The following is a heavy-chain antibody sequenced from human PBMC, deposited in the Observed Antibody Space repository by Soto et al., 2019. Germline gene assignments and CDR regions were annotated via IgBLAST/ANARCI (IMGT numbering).Heavy chain of an antibody. D-gene: IGHD3-10*01. CDR1: SGSISSSNW. CDR2: IYHSGST. V-gene: IGHV4-4*02. J-gene: IGHJ6*03. CDR3: ARGSMVRGVIITHYYMDV. Sequence: QVQLQESGPGLVKPSGTLSLTCAVSSGSISSSNWWSWVRQPPGKGLELIGEIYHSGSTNYNPSLKSRVTISVDKSKNQFSLKLSSVTAADTAVYYCARGSMVRGVIITHYYMDVWGKGTTVTVSS.